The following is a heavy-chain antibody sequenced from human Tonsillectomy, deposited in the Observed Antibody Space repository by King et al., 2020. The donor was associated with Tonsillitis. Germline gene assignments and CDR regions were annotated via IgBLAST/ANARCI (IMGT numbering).Heavy chain of an antibody. CDR1: GFTFSSYP. D-gene: IGHD5-18*01. Sequence: VQLVESGGGLVQPGGSLRLSCAASGFTFSSYPKRWVRQAPGKGLEYVSAISSNGGTTYYANSVKGRFTISRDNSKNTLYLQMGSLRAEDMAVYYCGGGYSYGSSDYWGQGTLVTVSS. CDR3: GGGYSYGSSDY. V-gene: IGHV3-64*01. J-gene: IGHJ4*02. CDR2: ISSNGGTT.